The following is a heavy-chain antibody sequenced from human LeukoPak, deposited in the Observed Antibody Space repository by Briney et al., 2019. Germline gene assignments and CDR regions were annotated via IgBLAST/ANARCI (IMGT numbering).Heavy chain of an antibody. CDR3: ASQTLTTYYYGMDV. CDR2: IYSGGST. Sequence: GGSLRLSCAASGFTVSSNYMSWVRQAPGKGLEWVSVIYSGGSTYYADSVKGRFTISRDNSKNTLYLQMNSLRAEDTAVYYCASQTLTTYYYGMDVWGQGTTVTVS. V-gene: IGHV3-53*01. J-gene: IGHJ6*02. CDR1: GFTVSSNY. D-gene: IGHD1-1*01.